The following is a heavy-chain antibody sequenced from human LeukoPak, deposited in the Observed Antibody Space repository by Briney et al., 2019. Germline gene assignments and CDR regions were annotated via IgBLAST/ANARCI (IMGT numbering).Heavy chain of an antibody. V-gene: IGHV3-7*01. CDR2: IKQDGSER. CDR3: ASLSGTYGNYFDY. J-gene: IGHJ4*02. Sequence: PGGSLRLSCAASGFTFSSYWMSWVRQAPGKGLEWVANIKQDGSERYYVDSVKGRFTISRDNAKNSLYLQMNSLRAEDTAVYYCASLSGTYGNYFDYWGQGTLVTVSS. CDR1: GFTFSSYW. D-gene: IGHD1-26*01.